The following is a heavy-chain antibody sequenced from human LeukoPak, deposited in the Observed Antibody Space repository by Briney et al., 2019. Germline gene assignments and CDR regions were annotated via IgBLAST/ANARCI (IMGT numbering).Heavy chain of an antibody. CDR3: AREGSLYGSGSLEPDY. Sequence: ASVEVSCKASGYTFTSYAMNWVRQAPGQGLEWMGWINTNTGNPTYAQGFTGRFVFSLDTSVSTAYLQISSLKAEDTAVYYCAREGSLYGSGSLEPDYWGQGTLVTVSS. D-gene: IGHD3-10*01. CDR2: INTNTGNP. J-gene: IGHJ4*02. CDR1: GYTFTSYA. V-gene: IGHV7-4-1*02.